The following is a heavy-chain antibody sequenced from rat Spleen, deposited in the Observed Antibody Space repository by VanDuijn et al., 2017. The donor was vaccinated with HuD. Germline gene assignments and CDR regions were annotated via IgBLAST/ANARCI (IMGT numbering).Heavy chain of an antibody. CDR2: ISYDGGST. D-gene: IGHD1-4*01. J-gene: IGHJ2*01. Sequence: EVQLVESGGGLVQPGRSLKLSCEASGFTFSDHNMAWVRQAPRKGLEWVATISYDGGSTYYRDSVKGRFTISRDNAKSTLYLQMDSLRSEETATYYCAREAGIPFHYFDYWGQGVMVTVSS. V-gene: IGHV5-7*01. CDR3: AREAGIPFHYFDY. CDR1: GFTFSDHN.